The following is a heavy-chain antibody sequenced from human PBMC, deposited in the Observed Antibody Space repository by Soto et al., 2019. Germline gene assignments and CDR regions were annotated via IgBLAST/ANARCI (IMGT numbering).Heavy chain of an antibody. CDR2: IKQDGSEK. V-gene: IGHV3-7*05. CDR3: ARPRDIVGSISTFDY. D-gene: IGHD2-15*01. Sequence: GGSLRLSCAASGFTFSSYWMSWVRKAPGKGLEWVANIKQDGSEKYYVDSVKGRFTISRDNAKNSLYLQMNSLRAEDTAVYYCARPRDIVGSISTFDYWGQGTLVTVSS. J-gene: IGHJ4*02. CDR1: GFTFSSYW.